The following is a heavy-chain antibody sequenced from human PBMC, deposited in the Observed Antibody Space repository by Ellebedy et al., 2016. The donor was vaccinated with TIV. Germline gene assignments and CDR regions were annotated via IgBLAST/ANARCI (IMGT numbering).Heavy chain of an antibody. V-gene: IGHV1-69*04. CDR3: ARVGYDSTGYYYRGGLRDYNYYGMDV. CDR2: IIPIIAIA. D-gene: IGHD3-22*01. J-gene: IGHJ6*02. Sequence: AASVKVSCKASGGTFSSYAISWVRQAPGQGLEWMGRIIPIIAIANYAQKFQGRVTITADKSTSTAYMELSSLRSEDTAVYYCARVGYDSTGYYYRGGLRDYNYYGMDVWGQGTTVTVSS. CDR1: GGTFSSYA.